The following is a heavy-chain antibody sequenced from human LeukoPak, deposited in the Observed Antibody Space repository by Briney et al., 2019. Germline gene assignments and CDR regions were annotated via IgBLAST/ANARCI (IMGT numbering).Heavy chain of an antibody. V-gene: IGHV1-69*04. CDR2: IIPILGIA. CDR3: ARFRPPPIAVAGVDAFDI. CDR1: GGTFSSYA. D-gene: IGHD6-19*01. J-gene: IGHJ3*02. Sequence: ASVKVSCKASGGTFSSYAISWVRQAPGQGLEWMGRIIPILGIANYAQKFQGRVTITADKSTSTAYMELSSLRSEDTAVYYCARFRPPPIAVAGVDAFDIWGQGTMVTVSS.